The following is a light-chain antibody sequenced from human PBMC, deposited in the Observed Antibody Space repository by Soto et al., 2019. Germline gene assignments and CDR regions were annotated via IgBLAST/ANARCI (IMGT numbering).Light chain of an antibody. J-gene: IGKJ4*01. V-gene: IGKV1-39*01. Sequence: QRAGQAPTLLIYGASSMHSGVPSRFSGSGSGTEFTLTISSMQPEDFATYYCQQTYNNISLGGGTKVDIK. CDR2: GAS. CDR3: QQTYNNIS.